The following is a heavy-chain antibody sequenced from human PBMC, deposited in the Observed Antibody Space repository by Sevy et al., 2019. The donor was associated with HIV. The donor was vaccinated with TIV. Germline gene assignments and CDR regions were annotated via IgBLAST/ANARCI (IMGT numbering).Heavy chain of an antibody. CDR3: ARYGSNHEDRYNRFEP. CDR1: GYSFTSYW. D-gene: IGHD2-2*01. Sequence: GESLKISCKGSGYSFTSYWIAWVRQMPGKGLEWMGIIYPGDSDTRYSPSFQGQVTISADKSISTAYLQWSSLKASDTAMHYCARYGSNHEDRYNRFEPWGRGTLVTVSS. J-gene: IGHJ5*02. V-gene: IGHV5-51*01. CDR2: IYPGDSDT.